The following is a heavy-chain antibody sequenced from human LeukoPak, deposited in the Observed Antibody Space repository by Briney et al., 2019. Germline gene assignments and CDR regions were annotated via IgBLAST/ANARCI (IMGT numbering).Heavy chain of an antibody. J-gene: IGHJ5*02. Sequence: GGSLRLSCAASGFHFSSYAMSWVRQAPGKGLEWVSPISGSGGSTYYADSVKGRFTISRDNSKNTLYLQMNSLRAEDTAVYYCAKDRWSSTSMRWFDPWGQGTLVTVSS. CDR3: AKDRWSSTSMRWFDP. D-gene: IGHD2-2*01. CDR1: GFHFSSYA. V-gene: IGHV3-23*01. CDR2: ISGSGGST.